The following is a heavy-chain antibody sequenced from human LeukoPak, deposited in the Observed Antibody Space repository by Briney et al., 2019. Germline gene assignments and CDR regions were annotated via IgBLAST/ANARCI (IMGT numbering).Heavy chain of an antibody. CDR3: ARDFDMGITPGDDFDC. Sequence: GGSLRLSCAASGFSFSKYWMHWVRQTSGEGLVWVARIKVDGTYTSYADSVKGRFTISRDNARNTVFLQMNSLRAEDTAVYYCARDFDMGITPGDDFDCWGQGTLVTVSS. D-gene: IGHD3-9*01. CDR2: IKVDGTYT. CDR1: GFSFSKYW. V-gene: IGHV3-74*01. J-gene: IGHJ4*02.